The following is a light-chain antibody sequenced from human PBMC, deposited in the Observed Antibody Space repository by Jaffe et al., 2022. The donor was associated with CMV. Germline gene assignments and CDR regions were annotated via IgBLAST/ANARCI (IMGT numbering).Light chain of an antibody. V-gene: IGLV2-11*01. J-gene: IGLJ3*02. CDR2: DVS. CDR3: CSYAGSYTWV. CDR1: SRDVGVYNS. Sequence: QSALTQPRSVSGSPGQSVTISCTGTSRDVGVYNSVSWFQQIQGNAPKVMIYDVSERPSGVPDRFSGSKSGNTASLTISGLQAEDEADYFCCSYAGSYTWVFGGGTKLTVL.